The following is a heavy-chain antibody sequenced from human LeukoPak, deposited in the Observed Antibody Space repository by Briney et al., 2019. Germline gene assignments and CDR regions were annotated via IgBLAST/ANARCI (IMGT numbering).Heavy chain of an antibody. CDR1: GFTFSSYW. V-gene: IGHV3-7*03. D-gene: IGHD2-8*01. Sequence: LPGGSLRLSCAASGFTFSSYWMSWVRQAPGKGLEWVANIKQDGSEKYYVDSVKGRFTISRDNAKNSLYLQMNSLRAEDTALYYCAREGCTNGVCYYSNYYYYYMDVWGKGTTVTVSS. J-gene: IGHJ6*03. CDR3: AREGCTNGVCYYSNYYYYYMDV. CDR2: IKQDGSEK.